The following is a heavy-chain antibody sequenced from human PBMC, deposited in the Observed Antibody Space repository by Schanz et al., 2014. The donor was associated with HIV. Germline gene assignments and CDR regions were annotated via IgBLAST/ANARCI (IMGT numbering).Heavy chain of an antibody. CDR3: AKDRNGYNQPIES. V-gene: IGHV3-23*04. J-gene: IGHJ5*01. Sequence: VQLVESGGGVVQPGRSLRLSCAASGFTFYNYAMNWVRQAPGKGLEYVATISGGGRDKYYADSVRGRVTISRDNPKNTLYLQIDSLRVEDTAMYYCAKDRNGYNQPIESWGHGTLVSVSS. D-gene: IGHD5-18*01. CDR1: GFTFYNYA. CDR2: ISGGGRDK.